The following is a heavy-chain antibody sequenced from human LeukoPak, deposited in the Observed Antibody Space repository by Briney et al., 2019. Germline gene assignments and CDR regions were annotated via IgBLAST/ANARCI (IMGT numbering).Heavy chain of an antibody. J-gene: IGHJ4*02. CDR2: IYTSGST. D-gene: IGHD3-22*01. CDR3: ARSRGMIAGWNDY. Sequence: SETLSLTCTVSGGSISSGNYYWSWIRQPAGKGLEWIGRIYTSGSTNYNPSLKTRVTISVDTSKNQFSLKLSSVTAADTAVYYCARSRGMIAGWNDYWGQGTLVTVSS. V-gene: IGHV4-61*02. CDR1: GGSISSGNYY.